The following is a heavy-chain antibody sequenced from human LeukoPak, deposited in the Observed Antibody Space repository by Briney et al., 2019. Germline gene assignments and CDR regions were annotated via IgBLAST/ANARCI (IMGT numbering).Heavy chain of an antibody. CDR1: GYTFTGDY. J-gene: IGHJ4*02. Sequence: ASVKVSCKASGYTFTGDYMHWVRQAPGQGLEWMGWINPNSGGTNYAQKFQGRVTMTRDTSISTAYMELSRLRSNDTAVYYCARGPDFGQLGTIDIVVVPAAISFICDYWGQGTLVTV. CDR3: ARGPDFGQLGTIDIVVVPAAISFICDY. V-gene: IGHV1-2*02. CDR2: INPNSGGT. D-gene: IGHD2-2*02.